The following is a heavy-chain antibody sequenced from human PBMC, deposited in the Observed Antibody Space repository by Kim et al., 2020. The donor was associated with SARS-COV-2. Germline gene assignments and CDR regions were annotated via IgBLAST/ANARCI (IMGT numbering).Heavy chain of an antibody. J-gene: IGHJ6*03. CDR2: NT. CDR3: ARAHYYYMDV. Sequence: NTNYAKELQGRVPMTTDTSTSTAYMELRSLRSDGTAVYYCARAHYYYMDVWGKGTTVTVSS. V-gene: IGHV1-18*01.